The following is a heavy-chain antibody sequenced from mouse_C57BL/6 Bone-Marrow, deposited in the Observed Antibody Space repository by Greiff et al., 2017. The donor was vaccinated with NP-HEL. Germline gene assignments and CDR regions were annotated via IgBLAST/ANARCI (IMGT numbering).Heavy chain of an antibody. CDR1: GYAFSSYW. V-gene: IGHV1-80*01. Sequence: VQLVESGAELVKPGASVKISCKASGYAFSSYWMNWVKERPGKGLEWIGQIYPGDGDTNYNGKFKGKATLTADKSSSTAYMQVSRLTSEDSAVYFCARGDYGSSRFGYAMDYWGQGTSVTVSS. CDR3: ARGDYGSSRFGYAMDY. D-gene: IGHD1-1*01. CDR2: IYPGDGDT. J-gene: IGHJ4*01.